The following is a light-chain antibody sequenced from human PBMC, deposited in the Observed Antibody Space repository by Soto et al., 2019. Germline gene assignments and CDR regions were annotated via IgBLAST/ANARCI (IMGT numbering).Light chain of an antibody. V-gene: IGKV1-5*03. Sequence: DIQMTQSPSTLSASVGDRVTITCRASQSISSWLAWYQQKPGKAPKLLIYKASSLESGVPSRFSGSGSGTEFTLTISSLQPDDFATYYCQQYNSFLLTFVQGTKVEIK. CDR1: QSISSW. J-gene: IGKJ1*01. CDR3: QQYNSFLLT. CDR2: KAS.